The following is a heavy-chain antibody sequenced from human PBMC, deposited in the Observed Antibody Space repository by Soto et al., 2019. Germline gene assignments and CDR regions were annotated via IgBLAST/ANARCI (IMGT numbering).Heavy chain of an antibody. CDR1: GFTFSSYA. V-gene: IGHV3-30-3*01. D-gene: IGHD4-17*01. J-gene: IGHJ4*02. CDR3: ARANYGDYVIDY. CDR2: ISYDGSNK. Sequence: GSLRLSCAASGFTFSSYAMHWVRQAPGKGLEWVAVISYDGSNKYYADSVKGRFTISRDNSKNTLYLQMNSLRAEDTAVYYCARANYGDYVIDYWGQGTLVTVSS.